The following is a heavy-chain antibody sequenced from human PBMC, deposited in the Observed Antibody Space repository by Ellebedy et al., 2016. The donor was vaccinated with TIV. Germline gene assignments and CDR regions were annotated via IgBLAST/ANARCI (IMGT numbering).Heavy chain of an antibody. CDR1: GGTFSHYA. CDR2: ISPILNIV. Sequence: SVKVSCKASGGTFSHYAINWVRQAPGQGLEWMGRISPILNIVDYAQNFQGRVTFTADKSTGTAYMEVSSLRSEDTAVYYCARWDGSSGSFQGPYDYWGQGTLVAVSS. CDR3: ARWDGSSGSFQGPYDY. V-gene: IGHV1-69*04. J-gene: IGHJ4*02. D-gene: IGHD1-26*01.